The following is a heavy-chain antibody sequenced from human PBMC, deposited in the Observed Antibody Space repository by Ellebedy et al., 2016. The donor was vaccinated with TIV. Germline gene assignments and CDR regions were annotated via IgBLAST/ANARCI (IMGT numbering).Heavy chain of an antibody. J-gene: IGHJ4*02. V-gene: IGHV4-39*02. Sequence: SETLSLTXTVSGGSISSSSYYWGWIRQPPGKGLEWIGSIYYSGSTYYNPSLKSRVTISVDTSKNQFSLKLSSVTAADTAVYYCAREHYYDSSGYYPQFGYWGQGTLVTVSS. CDR1: GGSISSSSYY. D-gene: IGHD3-22*01. CDR3: AREHYYDSSGYYPQFGY. CDR2: IYYSGST.